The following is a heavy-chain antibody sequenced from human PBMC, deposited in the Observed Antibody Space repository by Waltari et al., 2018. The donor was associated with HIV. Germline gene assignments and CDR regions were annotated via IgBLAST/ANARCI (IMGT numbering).Heavy chain of an antibody. CDR1: GLKFEIFG. CDR2: IVWDGTVI. CDR3: AAVAGLGALEN. D-gene: IGHD6-19*01. Sequence: VHLVESGGGSVQPGKSLSLSCVASGLKFEIFGMHWVRLAPGKGLEGVAGIVWDGTVIGYADSAKGRFIISRDNAKNSVYLQMNSLRREDTALYYYAAVAGLGALENWGQGAAVTVSS. J-gene: IGHJ3*02. V-gene: IGHV3-9*01.